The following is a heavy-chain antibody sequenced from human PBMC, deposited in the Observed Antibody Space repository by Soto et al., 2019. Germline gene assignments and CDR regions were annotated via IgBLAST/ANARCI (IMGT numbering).Heavy chain of an antibody. CDR1: GGSISSSSYY. J-gene: IGHJ4*02. CDR3: ASLYYGSGSYLDY. Sequence: SETLSLTCTVSGGSISSSSYYWGWIRQPPGKGLEWIGSIYYSGSTYYKTSLKSRVNISVDTSKNQFYLKLSSVTAADSAVYYCASLYYGSGSYLDYWGQGTLVTVSS. V-gene: IGHV4-39*01. CDR2: IYYSGST. D-gene: IGHD3-10*01.